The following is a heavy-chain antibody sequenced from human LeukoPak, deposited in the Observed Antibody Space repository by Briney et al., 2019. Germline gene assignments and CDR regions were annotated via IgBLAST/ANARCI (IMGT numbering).Heavy chain of an antibody. Sequence: GGSLRLSCAASGFTFSSYSMNWVCQAPGKGLEWVSSISSSSSYIYYADSVKGRFTISRDNAKNSLYLQMNSLRAEDTAVYYCARDFEGSSHDAFDIWGQGTMVTVSS. V-gene: IGHV3-21*01. CDR1: GFTFSSYS. D-gene: IGHD6-6*01. J-gene: IGHJ3*02. CDR3: ARDFEGSSHDAFDI. CDR2: ISSSSSYI.